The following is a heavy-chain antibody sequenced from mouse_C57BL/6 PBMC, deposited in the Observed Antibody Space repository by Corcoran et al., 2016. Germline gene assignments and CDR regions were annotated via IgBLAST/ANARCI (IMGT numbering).Heavy chain of an antibody. D-gene: IGHD4-1*01. CDR2: IYPGDGDT. Sequence: VQLQQSGAELVKPGSSVKIFCKASGYAFSSYWMNWVKQRPGKGLEWIGQIYPGDGDTNYNGKFKGKATLTAGKSSSTAYMQLSSLTSEDSAVYFCARDWDRQFDYWGQVTTLTVSS. V-gene: IGHV1-80*01. CDR3: ARDWDRQFDY. CDR1: GYAFSSYW. J-gene: IGHJ2*01.